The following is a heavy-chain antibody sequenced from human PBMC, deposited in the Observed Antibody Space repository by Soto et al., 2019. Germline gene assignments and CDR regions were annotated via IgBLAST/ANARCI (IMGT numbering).Heavy chain of an antibody. V-gene: IGHV1-18*01. CDR2: ISAYRGNT. Sequence: QVQLVQSGAEVKKPGASVKVSCKASGYTFTIYGISWVRQAPGQGLEWMGWISAYRGNTNYAQKLQGRVTMTTDTSTSTAYMGLRSLRSDDTAVYYCARVYCSGGSCYLGFGWYYYYMDVWGKGTTVTVSS. CDR1: GYTFTIYG. J-gene: IGHJ6*03. CDR3: ARVYCSGGSCYLGFGWYYYYMDV. D-gene: IGHD2-15*01.